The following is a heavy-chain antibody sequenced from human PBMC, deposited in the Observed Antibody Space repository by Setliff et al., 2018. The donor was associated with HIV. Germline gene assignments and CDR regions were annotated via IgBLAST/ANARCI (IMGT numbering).Heavy chain of an antibody. D-gene: IGHD1-26*01. J-gene: IGHJ4*02. V-gene: IGHV4-39*07. CDR3: AKDRSGSYRTFDY. CDR2: VYHRGNT. CDR1: GASSIYY. Sequence: SETLSLTCTVSGASSIYYWGWIRQPPGKGLEWIGSVYHRGNTYYNPSLKSRLTISIDTSKNQFSLELNSVTAADTAVYYRAKDRSGSYRTFDYWGPGILVTVSS.